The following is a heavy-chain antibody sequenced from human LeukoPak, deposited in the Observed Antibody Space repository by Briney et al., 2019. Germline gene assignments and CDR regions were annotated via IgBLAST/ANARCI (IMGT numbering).Heavy chain of an antibody. V-gene: IGHV4-59*12. CDR3: ARGYYYGMDV. J-gene: IGHJ6*02. CDR1: DASFSSYY. CDR2: IYYSGST. Sequence: SSETLSLTCTVSDASFSSYYWSWIRQPPGKGLEWIGYIYYSGSTNYNPSLKSRVTISVDTSKNQFSLKLSSVTAADTAVYYCARGYYYGMDVWGQGTTVTVSS.